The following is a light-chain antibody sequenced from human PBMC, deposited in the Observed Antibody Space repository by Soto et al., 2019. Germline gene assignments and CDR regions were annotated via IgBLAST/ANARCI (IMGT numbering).Light chain of an antibody. CDR2: GAS. CDR1: QTVSGSQ. J-gene: IGKJ5*01. CDR3: QLLGSSLIT. V-gene: IGKV3-20*01. Sequence: VLTQSPGTLSLSPGERATLSCRASQTVSGSQLAWYQQKPGQAPRLLIYGASSRATGITDRFSGSGSGTDFTLTISRLETEDFAVYCCQLLGSSLITFGQGTRLEIK.